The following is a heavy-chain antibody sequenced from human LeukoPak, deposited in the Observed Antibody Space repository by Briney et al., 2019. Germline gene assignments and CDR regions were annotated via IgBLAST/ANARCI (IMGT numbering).Heavy chain of an antibody. CDR2: ISVYNGNT. Sequence: GASVKVSCKASGYTFANFGITWVRQAPGQGLEWMGWISVYNGNTNYAQNLQGRVTLTTDTSTSTAYMELRSLRSDDKALYYCARTCSSRSCYIVHWGQGTLVTVSS. CDR1: GYTFANFG. D-gene: IGHD2-2*02. CDR3: ARTCSSRSCYIVH. V-gene: IGHV1-18*01. J-gene: IGHJ4*02.